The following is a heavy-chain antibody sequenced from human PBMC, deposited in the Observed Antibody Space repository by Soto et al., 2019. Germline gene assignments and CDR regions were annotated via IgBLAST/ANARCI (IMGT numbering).Heavy chain of an antibody. J-gene: IGHJ5*02. V-gene: IGHV4-34*01. CDR1: GGSFSGYY. D-gene: IGHD1-20*01. CDR3: ARGLTYSGITSNGFDL. CDR2: INHSGST. Sequence: SETPYLTCAVYGGSFSGYYWSWIRQPPGKGLEWIGEINHSGSTNYNPSLKSRVTISVDTSKNQFSLKLSSVTAADTAVYYCARGLTYSGITSNGFDLRGQGTLVIV.